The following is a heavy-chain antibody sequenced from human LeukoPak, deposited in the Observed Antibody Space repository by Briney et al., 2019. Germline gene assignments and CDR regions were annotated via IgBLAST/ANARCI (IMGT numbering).Heavy chain of an antibody. CDR1: GGTFSNYA. CDR2: IIPIFGTA. D-gene: IGHD5-18*01. J-gene: IGHJ4*02. Sequence: SVKVSCKASGGTFSNYAISWVRQAPGQGLERMGGIIPIFGTANYAQKFQGRVTITADKSTSTAYMELSSLRSEDTAVYYCAREESGYSYGTFDYWGQGTLVTVSS. V-gene: IGHV1-69*06. CDR3: AREESGYSYGTFDY.